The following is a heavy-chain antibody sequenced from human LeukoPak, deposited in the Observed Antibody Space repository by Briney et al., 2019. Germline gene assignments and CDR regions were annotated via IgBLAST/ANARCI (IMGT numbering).Heavy chain of an antibody. V-gene: IGHV3-48*01. CDR1: GFTFSSYS. Sequence: GGSLRLSCAASGFTFSSYSMNWVRQAPGKGPEWVSYISSSSSTIYYADSVKGRFTISRDNAKNSLYLQMNSLRAEDTAVYYCARGSSGWYGVQFDYWGQGTLVTVSS. CDR3: ARGSSGWYGVQFDY. CDR2: ISSSSSTI. D-gene: IGHD6-19*01. J-gene: IGHJ4*02.